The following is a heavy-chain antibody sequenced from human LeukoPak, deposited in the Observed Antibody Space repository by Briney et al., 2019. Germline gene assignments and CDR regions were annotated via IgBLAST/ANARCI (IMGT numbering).Heavy chain of an antibody. D-gene: IGHD3-22*01. CDR1: GYSFTSYW. J-gene: IGHJ4*02. CDR3: ARVYYYDSSGYTPRSFDY. Sequence: GESLKISCKGSGYSFTSYWIGWVRPMPGKGLEWMGIIYPGDSDTRYSPSFQGQVTISADKSISTAYLQWSSLKASDTAMYYCARVYYYDSSGYTPRSFDYWGQGTLVTVSS. CDR2: IYPGDSDT. V-gene: IGHV5-51*01.